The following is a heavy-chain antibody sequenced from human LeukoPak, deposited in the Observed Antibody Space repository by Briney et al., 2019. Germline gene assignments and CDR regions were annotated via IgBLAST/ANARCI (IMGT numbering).Heavy chain of an antibody. D-gene: IGHD6-19*01. V-gene: IGHV3-23*01. CDR3: AKDRGRGSGWNDALDI. CDR2: ISGSGGNT. CDR1: GFTFSSYA. Sequence: GGSLRLSCAASGFTFSSYAMSWVRQAPGKGLEWVSVISGSGGNTYYADSVKGRFTISRDNFKNTLYLEMNSLRVEDTAVYYCAKDRGRGSGWNDALDIWGQGTMVTVSS. J-gene: IGHJ3*02.